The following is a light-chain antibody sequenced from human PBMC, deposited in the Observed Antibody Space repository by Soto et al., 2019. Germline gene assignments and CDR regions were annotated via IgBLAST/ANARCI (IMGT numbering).Light chain of an antibody. V-gene: IGKV3-20*01. J-gene: IGKJ1*01. CDR1: QSISRY. CDR2: GAF. Sequence: ILVTHSPGTLSLCSVEIATLSFRASQSISRYLAWYQQKPGQGPRLLIYGAFNRATGIPARFSGSGSGTDFTLTISRLEPEDFAVYYCQQYGSSPRTFGQGTKVDI. CDR3: QQYGSSPRT.